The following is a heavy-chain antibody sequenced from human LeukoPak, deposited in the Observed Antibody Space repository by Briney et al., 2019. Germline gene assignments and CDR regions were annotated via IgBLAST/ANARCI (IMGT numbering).Heavy chain of an antibody. CDR2: IKQDGGGK. D-gene: IGHD3/OR15-3a*01. CDR3: ARWTGFYYYYMDV. CDR1: GFTFSSYS. Sequence: GGSLRLSCAASGFTFSSYSMNWVRQAPGKGLEWVANIKQDGGGKYYVDSVKGRFTISRDIAKNSLYLQMNSLRAEDTAVYYCARWTGFYYYYMDVWGKGTTVTVSS. J-gene: IGHJ6*03. V-gene: IGHV3-7*01.